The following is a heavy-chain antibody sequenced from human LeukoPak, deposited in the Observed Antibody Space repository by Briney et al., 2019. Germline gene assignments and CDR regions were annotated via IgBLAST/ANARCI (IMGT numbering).Heavy chain of an antibody. CDR1: GFTFSSHG. Sequence: GGSLRLSCAASGFTFSSHGMHWVRQAPGKGLEWVAVIWYDGSNKYYADSVKGRFTISRDNSKNTLYLQMNSLRAEDTAVYYCAKADRASNCYYYMDVWGKGTTVTVSS. J-gene: IGHJ6*03. CDR2: IWYDGSNK. V-gene: IGHV3-33*06. CDR3: AKADRASNCYYYMDV.